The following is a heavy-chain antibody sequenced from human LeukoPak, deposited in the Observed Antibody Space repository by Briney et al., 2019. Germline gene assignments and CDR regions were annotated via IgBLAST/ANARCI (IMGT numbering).Heavy chain of an antibody. D-gene: IGHD3-10*01. CDR2: ISYDGSNK. CDR1: GFTFSSYA. CDR3: AKGTYSGSYYEYYFDY. Sequence: GGSLRLSCAASGFTFSSYAMHWVRQAPGKGLEWVAVISYDGSNKYYADSVKGRFTISRDNSKNTLYLQMNSLRAEDTAVYYCAKGTYSGSYYEYYFDYWGQGTLVTVSS. V-gene: IGHV3-30*04. J-gene: IGHJ4*02.